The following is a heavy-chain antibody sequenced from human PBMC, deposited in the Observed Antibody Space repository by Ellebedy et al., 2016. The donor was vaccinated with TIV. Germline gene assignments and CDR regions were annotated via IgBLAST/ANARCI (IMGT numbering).Heavy chain of an antibody. J-gene: IGHJ4*02. CDR3: ATGSVVAGTVDY. CDR1: GYTFTRYY. CDR2: VNPSGGST. D-gene: IGHD6-19*01. V-gene: IGHV1-46*01. Sequence: AASVKVSCKASGYTFTRYYMHWVRQAPGQGLEWMGIVNPSGGSTSYAQKFQGRVTMTEDTSTDTAYMELSSLRSEDTAVYYCATGSVVAGTVDYWGQGTLVTVSS.